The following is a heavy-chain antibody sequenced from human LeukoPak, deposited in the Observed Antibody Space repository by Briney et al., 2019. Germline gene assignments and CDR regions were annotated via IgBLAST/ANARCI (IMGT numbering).Heavy chain of an antibody. CDR3: ARDLQQDGYSDY. CDR2: IYYSGST. CDR1: GGSISSYY. J-gene: IGHJ4*02. D-gene: IGHD5-24*01. Sequence: SETLSLTCTVSGGSISSYYWSWIRQPPGKGLEWIGYIYYSGSTNYNPSLKSRVTISVDTSKNQFSLKLSSVTAADTAVYYCARDLQQDGYSDYWGQGTLVTVSP. V-gene: IGHV4-59*01.